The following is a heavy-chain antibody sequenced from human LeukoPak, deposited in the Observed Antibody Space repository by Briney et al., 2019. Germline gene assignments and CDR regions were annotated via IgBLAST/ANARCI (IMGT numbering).Heavy chain of an antibody. Sequence: GASVKVSCKASGYTFTSYGINWVRQAPGQGLEWMGWISAYNGNTNYAQNFQGRVTMTTDTSTSTVYMELRSLRSDDTAVYYCARVQVVSGGNWFDPWGQGTLVTVSS. CDR2: ISAYNGNT. CDR1: GYTFTSYG. D-gene: IGHD5/OR15-5a*01. V-gene: IGHV1-18*01. CDR3: ARVQVVSGGNWFDP. J-gene: IGHJ5*02.